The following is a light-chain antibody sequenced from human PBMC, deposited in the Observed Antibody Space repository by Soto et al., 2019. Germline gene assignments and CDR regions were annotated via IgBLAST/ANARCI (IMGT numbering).Light chain of an antibody. CDR1: SGSVSTNYY. Sequence: QAVVTQEPSLSVSPGGTVTFTCGLSSGSVSTNYYPSWYQRTPGQSPRTLMYSTNTRSSGVPDRFSGSILGNKAALTITGAQADDESDYYCVLYMGSGINVFGGGTQLTVL. J-gene: IGLJ7*01. CDR3: VLYMGSGINV. CDR2: STN. V-gene: IGLV8-61*01.